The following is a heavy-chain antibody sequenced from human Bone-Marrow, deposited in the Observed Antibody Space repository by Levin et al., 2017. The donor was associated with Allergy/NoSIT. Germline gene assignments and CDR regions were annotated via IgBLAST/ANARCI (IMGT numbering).Heavy chain of an antibody. V-gene: IGHV3-30*04. CDR2: ISYDGSNK. CDR3: ARDRGASGVVIISYYGMDV. J-gene: IGHJ6*02. D-gene: IGHD3-3*01. CDR1: GFTFSSYA. Sequence: GGSLRLSCAASGFTFSSYAMHWVRQAPGKGLEWVAVISYDGSNKYYADSVKGRFTISRDNSKNTLYLQMNSLRAEDTAVYYCARDRGASGVVIISYYGMDVWGQGTTVTVSS.